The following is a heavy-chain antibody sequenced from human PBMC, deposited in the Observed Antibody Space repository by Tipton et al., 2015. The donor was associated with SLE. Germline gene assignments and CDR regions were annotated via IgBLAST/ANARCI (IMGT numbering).Heavy chain of an antibody. CDR1: GGSISSYY. CDR3: ARGAPLRLGPYFDY. J-gene: IGHJ4*02. D-gene: IGHD4-17*01. CDR2: IYTSGST. V-gene: IGHV4-4*07. Sequence: LRLSCTVSGGSISSYYWSWIRQPAGKGLEWIGRIYTSGSTNYNPSLKSRVTMSVDTSKNQFSLKLNSVTAADTAVYYCARGAPLRLGPYFDYWGQGTLVTVSS.